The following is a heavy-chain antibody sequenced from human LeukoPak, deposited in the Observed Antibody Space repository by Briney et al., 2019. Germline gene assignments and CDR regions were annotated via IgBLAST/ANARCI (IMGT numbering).Heavy chain of an antibody. CDR2: ITHTGNT. D-gene: IGHD5-18*01. J-gene: IGHJ2*01. Sequence: PSETLSLTCAVYGGSFTDHYWSWIRQPPGKGLEWIGAITHTGNTNHNPSLKSRVAVSVDTSKNQFSLEVSSVTAPDTAIYYCAGAVKYTYGNPYWYFDLGGRGTLVTVPS. CDR3: AGAVKYTYGNPYWYFDL. CDR1: GGSFTDHY. V-gene: IGHV4-34*01.